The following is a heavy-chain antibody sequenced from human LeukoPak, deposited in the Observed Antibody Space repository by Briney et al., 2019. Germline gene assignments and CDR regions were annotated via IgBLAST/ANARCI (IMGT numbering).Heavy chain of an antibody. CDR2: INHSGST. J-gene: IGHJ4*02. CDR3: ARERWFTMVRGVILDY. CDR1: GGSFSGYY. Sequence: SETLSLTCAVYGGSFSGYYWSWIRQPPGKGLEWIGEINHSGSTNYNPSLKSRVTISVDTSKNQFSLKLSSVTAADTAVYYCARERWFTMVRGVILDYWGQGTLVTVSS. D-gene: IGHD3-10*01. V-gene: IGHV4-34*01.